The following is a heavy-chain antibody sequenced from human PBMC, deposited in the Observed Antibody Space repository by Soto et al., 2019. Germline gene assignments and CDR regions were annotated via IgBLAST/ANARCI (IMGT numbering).Heavy chain of an antibody. Sequence: GGSLRLSCAASGFTFSSYGMHWVRQAPGKGLEWVAVIWYDGSNKYYADSVKGRFTISRDNSKNTLYLQMNSLRAEDTAVYYCARDRSSGYYHTYYFDYWGQGTLVTVSS. CDR1: GFTFSSYG. J-gene: IGHJ4*02. CDR3: ARDRSSGYYHTYYFDY. CDR2: IWYDGSNK. V-gene: IGHV3-33*01. D-gene: IGHD3-22*01.